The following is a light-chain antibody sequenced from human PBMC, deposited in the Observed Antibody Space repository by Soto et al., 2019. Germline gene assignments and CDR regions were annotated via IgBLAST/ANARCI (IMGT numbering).Light chain of an antibody. CDR1: SSNIGTSS. CDR2: TTN. J-gene: IGLJ1*01. CDR3: AAWDDSLNGHV. V-gene: IGLV1-44*01. Sequence: QPVLTQPHPASGTPGQRVTISCSGSSSNIGTSSVHWFQQLPGTAPKLLISTTNQRPSGVPERFSGSKSGTSASLAISGLQSEDEADYYCAAWDDSLNGHVFGTGTKLTVL.